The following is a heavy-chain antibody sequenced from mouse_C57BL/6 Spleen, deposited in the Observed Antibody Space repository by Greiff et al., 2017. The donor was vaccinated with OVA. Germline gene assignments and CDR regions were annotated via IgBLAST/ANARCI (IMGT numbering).Heavy chain of an antibody. CDR1: GYSITSGYY. Sequence: EVQLQESGPGLVKPSQSLSLTCSVTGYSITSGYYWNWIRQFPGNKLEWMGYISYDGSNNYNPSLKTRISITRDTSKNQFFLKLNSVTTEDTATYYCARELVEGLRRGIDDWGQGTSVTVSS. D-gene: IGHD2-2*01. CDR2: ISYDGSN. V-gene: IGHV3-6*01. CDR3: ARELVEGLRRGIDD. J-gene: IGHJ4*01.